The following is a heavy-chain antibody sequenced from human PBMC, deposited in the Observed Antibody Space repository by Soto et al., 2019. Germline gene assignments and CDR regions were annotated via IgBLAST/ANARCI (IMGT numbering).Heavy chain of an antibody. CDR3: VRGYYDILTGYYRSPF. V-gene: IGHV3-35*01. D-gene: IGHD3-9*01. J-gene: IGHJ4*02. CDR1: RFTFRKRY. Sequence: GGSLRPSCAAPRFTFRKRYGNWVPSAPRNGLEWVSGVRRNGSRPHYADSVKGRFIISRDNSRNSLYLQTNSLRAEDTAVYYCVRGYYDILTGYYRSPFWGQGTLVTVSS. CDR2: VRRNGSRP.